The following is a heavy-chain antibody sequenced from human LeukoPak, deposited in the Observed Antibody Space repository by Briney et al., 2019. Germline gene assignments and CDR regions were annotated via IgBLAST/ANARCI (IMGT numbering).Heavy chain of an antibody. J-gene: IGHJ4*02. CDR1: GFTFSSYA. CDR3: AKDVVPFDY. CDR2: IVGDGETS. D-gene: IGHD2-21*01. V-gene: IGHV3-23*01. Sequence: PGGSLRLSCAASGFTFSSYAMIWVRQAPGKGLEWVSAIVGDGETSYYADSVKGRFTISRDNSKNTLYLQTNSLRAEDTAVYYCAKDVVPFDYWGQGTLVTVSS.